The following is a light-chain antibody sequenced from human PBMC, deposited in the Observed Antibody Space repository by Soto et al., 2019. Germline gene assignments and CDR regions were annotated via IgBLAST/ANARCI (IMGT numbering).Light chain of an antibody. CDR2: DTS. V-gene: IGKV3-11*01. J-gene: IGKJ1*01. Sequence: EIVLTQSPATLSLSPGDRATLSCRASQRIVTYLAWYQQKAGQAPSLLIYDTSNRATGIPTRFSGSGSGTDFTLTISSLEPEDFAVYFCQHRSNSPPTWTFGQGTKVEIK. CDR3: QHRSNSPPTWT. CDR1: QRIVTY.